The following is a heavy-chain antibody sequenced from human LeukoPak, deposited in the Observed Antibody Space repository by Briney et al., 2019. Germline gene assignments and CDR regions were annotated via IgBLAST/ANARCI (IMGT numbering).Heavy chain of an antibody. CDR3: AKGFPDRIHLWLTFDY. CDR1: GFTFSSYA. J-gene: IGHJ4*02. D-gene: IGHD5-18*01. Sequence: GGSLRLSCAASGFTFSSYAMSWVRQAPGKGLEWVSAISGSGGSTYYADSVKGRFTISRDNSKNTLYLQMNSLRAEDTAVYYCAKGFPDRIHLWLTFDYWGQGTLVTVSS. CDR2: ISGSGGST. V-gene: IGHV3-23*01.